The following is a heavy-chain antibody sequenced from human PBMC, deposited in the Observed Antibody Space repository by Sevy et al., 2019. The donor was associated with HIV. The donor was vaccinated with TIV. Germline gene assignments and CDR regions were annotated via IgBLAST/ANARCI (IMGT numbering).Heavy chain of an antibody. J-gene: IGHJ5*02. CDR2: VYHSGTT. Sequence: SETLSLTCTVSGYSISSDYYWGWIRQPPGKGLEWIGTVYHSGTTYYNPSLKSRVTISVVTSKNHFSLKLNSVTAADTAVYYCARYFGVRGTNALTNCFDPWGQGTLVTVSS. D-gene: IGHD3-10*01. V-gene: IGHV4-38-2*02. CDR3: ARYFGVRGTNALTNCFDP. CDR1: GYSISSDYY.